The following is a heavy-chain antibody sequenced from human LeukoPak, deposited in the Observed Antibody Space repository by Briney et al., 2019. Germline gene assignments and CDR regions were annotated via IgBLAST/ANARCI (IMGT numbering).Heavy chain of an antibody. J-gene: IGHJ6*03. V-gene: IGHV3-11*01. Sequence: GGSLRLSCAASGFTLSDYYMSWVRQAPGMGLEWVSYISSSGSTIHDADSAKGRFTTSRDNAKNSLYLQMNSLRAEDTAVYYCARNRKYRSGWNGGTLGYYVYMDVWGKGNTVTVSS. CDR2: ISSSGSTI. D-gene: IGHD6-19*01. CDR1: GFTLSDYY. CDR3: ARNRKYRSGWNGGTLGYYVYMDV.